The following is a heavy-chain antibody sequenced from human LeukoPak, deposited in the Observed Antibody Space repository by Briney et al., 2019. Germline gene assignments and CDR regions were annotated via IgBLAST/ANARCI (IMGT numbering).Heavy chain of an antibody. CDR3: ARCSSSKSYYFDY. J-gene: IGHJ4*02. D-gene: IGHD6-6*01. CDR2: IIPILGIA. V-gene: IGHV1-69*04. CDR1: GGTFSSYA. Sequence: ASVKVSCKASGGTFSSYAISWVRQAPGQGLEWMGRIIPILGIANYAQKFQGRVTITADKSTSTAYTELSSLRSEDTAVYYCARCSSSKSYYFDYWGQGTLVTVSS.